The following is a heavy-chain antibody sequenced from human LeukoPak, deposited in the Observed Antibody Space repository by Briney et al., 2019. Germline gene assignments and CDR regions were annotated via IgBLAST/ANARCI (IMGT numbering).Heavy chain of an antibody. J-gene: IGHJ4*02. CDR1: GFTFSSYA. V-gene: IGHV3-30-3*01. CDR2: ISYDGSNK. CDR3: ARGEFLIPEFFDY. Sequence: GGSLRLSCAASGFTFSSYAMHWVRQAPGKGLEWVAVISYDGSNKYYADSVKGRFTISRDNSKNTLYLQMNSLRAEDTAVYYCARGEFLIPEFFDYWGQGTLVTVSS.